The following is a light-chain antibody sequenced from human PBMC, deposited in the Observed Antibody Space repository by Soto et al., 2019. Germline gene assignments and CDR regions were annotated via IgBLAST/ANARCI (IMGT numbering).Light chain of an antibody. V-gene: IGKV3-20*01. CDR1: KSVGSY. J-gene: IGKJ4*01. CDR3: QQYRSSPLT. Sequence: EIVLTQSPGTLSLSPGERATLSCRASKSVGSYLAWYQQKPGQAPRLLISDTSSRATGIPDRFSGSGSGTDFTLTISRLEPEDFGVYYCQQYRSSPLTFGGGTKVEIK. CDR2: DTS.